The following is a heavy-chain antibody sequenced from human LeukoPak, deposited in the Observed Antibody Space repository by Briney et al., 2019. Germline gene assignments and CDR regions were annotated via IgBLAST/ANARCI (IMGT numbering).Heavy chain of an antibody. CDR3: ARAEITADGVPFDY. CDR2: VNHSGST. Sequence: SETLSLTCAVYGESFSGYYWSWIRQPPRKGLEWIGEVNHSGSTNYNPSLKSRVTISVDTSKNQFSLKLSSVTAADTGVYYCARAEITADGVPFDYWGQGTLVTVSS. J-gene: IGHJ4*02. D-gene: IGHD6-13*01. V-gene: IGHV4-34*01. CDR1: GESFSGYY.